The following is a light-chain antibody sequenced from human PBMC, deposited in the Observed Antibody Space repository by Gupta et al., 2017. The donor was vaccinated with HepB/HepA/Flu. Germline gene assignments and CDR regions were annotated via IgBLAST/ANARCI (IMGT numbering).Light chain of an antibody. CDR1: QSVSSN. Sequence: VMTQSPATLSVSPGERATPSCSASQSVSSNLAWYQQKPGQTPRLLIYGASTRATGIPARFGGSGSGTEFTLTISSLQAEDFAVYYCQQYNTWPRTFGQGTKVEIK. CDR3: QQYNTWPRT. CDR2: GAS. V-gene: IGKV3-15*01. J-gene: IGKJ1*01.